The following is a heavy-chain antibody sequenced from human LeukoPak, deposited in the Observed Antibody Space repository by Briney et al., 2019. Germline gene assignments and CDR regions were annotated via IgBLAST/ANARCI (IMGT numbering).Heavy chain of an antibody. CDR2: IKTDGSEK. CDR1: GFIFSNCW. D-gene: IGHD4-11*01. V-gene: IGHV3-7*01. J-gene: IGHJ1*01. Sequence: GGSLRLSCETSGFIFSNCWMTWVRQAPGKGLEWVANIKTDGSEKYYADSVKGRFTISRDNAKNSLYLQMNSLRVEDTAVYYCATYSTRNAREFQSWGQGTLVTVSS. CDR3: ATYSTRNAREFQS.